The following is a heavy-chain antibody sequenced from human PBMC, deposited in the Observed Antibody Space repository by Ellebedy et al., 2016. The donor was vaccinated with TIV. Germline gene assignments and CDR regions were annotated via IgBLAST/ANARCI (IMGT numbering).Heavy chain of an antibody. CDR2: IIPIFGTA. D-gene: IGHD6-6*01. J-gene: IGHJ2*01. V-gene: IGHV1-69*13. CDR1: GGTFSSYA. Sequence: SVKVSCXASGGTFSSYAISWVRQAPGQGLEWMGGIIPIFGTANYAQKFQGRVTITADESTSTAYMELSSLRSEDTAVYYCARARDEAARPYWYFDLWGRGTLVTVSS. CDR3: ARARDEAARPYWYFDL.